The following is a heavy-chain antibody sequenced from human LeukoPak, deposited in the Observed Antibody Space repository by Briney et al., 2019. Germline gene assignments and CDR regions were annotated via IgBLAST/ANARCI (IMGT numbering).Heavy chain of an antibody. D-gene: IGHD2-21*02. Sequence: GGSLRLSCAASGFTFINAWMSWVRQAPGKGLEWVGLIKSKTDGGTIDYAAPVKGRFTISRDDSKNTLYLQMSSLETEDTAVYYCTTMTYGRLTVWGQGTLVTVYS. J-gene: IGHJ4*02. CDR1: GFTFINAW. CDR2: IKSKTDGGTI. V-gene: IGHV3-15*01. CDR3: TTMTYGRLTV.